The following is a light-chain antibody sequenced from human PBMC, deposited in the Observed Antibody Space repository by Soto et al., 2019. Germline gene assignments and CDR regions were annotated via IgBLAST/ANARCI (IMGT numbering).Light chain of an antibody. CDR1: QSVSSSY. CDR3: QQYGSSPGYT. CDR2: GAS. Sequence: EIVLTQSPGTLSLSPGERATLSCRASQSVSSSYLAWYQQKPGQAPRLLIYGASSRATGIPDRFSGSGSGTDFTLTIRSLEPEDFAVYYCQQYGSSPGYTFGQGTKLEF. V-gene: IGKV3-20*01. J-gene: IGKJ2*01.